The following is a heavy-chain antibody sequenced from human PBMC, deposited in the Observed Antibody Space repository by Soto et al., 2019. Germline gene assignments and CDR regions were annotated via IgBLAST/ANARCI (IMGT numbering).Heavy chain of an antibody. V-gene: IGHV3-64*02. CDR2: ISSNGGST. D-gene: IGHD3-22*01. CDR3: ARDYYDSSGNYRPPDY. J-gene: IGHJ4*02. CDR1: GFTFSSYA. Sequence: GGSLRLSCAASGFTFSSYAMHWVRQAPGKGLEYVSAISSNGGSTYYADSVKGRFTISRDNSKNTLYLQMGGLRAEDMAVYYCARDYYDSSGNYRPPDYWGQGTLVTVTS.